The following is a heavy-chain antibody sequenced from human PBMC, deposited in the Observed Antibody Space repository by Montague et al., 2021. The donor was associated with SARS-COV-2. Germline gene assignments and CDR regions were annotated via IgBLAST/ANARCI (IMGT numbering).Heavy chain of an antibody. CDR1: GGSISSGGYY. CDR2: IYYSGST. D-gene: IGHD6-13*01. CDR3: ARDVGWYSSSWFDY. J-gene: IGHJ4*02. Sequence: TLSLTCTVSGGSISSGGYYWSWIRQHPGKGLEWIGYIYYSGSTYYNPSLKSRVTISVDTSKNQFSLKLSSVTAADTAVYYCARDVGWYSSSWFDYWGREPWSPSPQ. V-gene: IGHV4-31*03.